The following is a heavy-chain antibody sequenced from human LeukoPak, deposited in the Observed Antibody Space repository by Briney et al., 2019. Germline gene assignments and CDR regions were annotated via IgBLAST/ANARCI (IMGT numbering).Heavy chain of an antibody. CDR3: ATSPSAGY. CDR1: GGSISSYY. Sequence: SETLSLTCTVSGGSISSYYWSWIRQPPGKGLEWIGYIYYSGSTNYNPSLKSRVTISVDTSKNQFSLKLSSVTAADTAVYYCATSPSAGYWGQGTLVTVSS. CDR2: IYYSGST. J-gene: IGHJ4*02. V-gene: IGHV4-59*08.